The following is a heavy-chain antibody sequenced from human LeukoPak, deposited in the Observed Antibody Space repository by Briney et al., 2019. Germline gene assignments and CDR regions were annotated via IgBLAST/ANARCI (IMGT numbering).Heavy chain of an antibody. CDR2: ISGSGGST. CDR1: GFTFSSYA. V-gene: IGHV3-23*01. CDR3: AKDSTANGDYGSDY. J-gene: IGHJ4*02. D-gene: IGHD4-17*01. Sequence: GGSLRLSCAASGFTFSSYAMSWVRQAPGKGLEWVSAISGSGGSTYYADSVKGRFTISRDNSKNTLYLQMNSLRAEDTAVYYCAKDSTANGDYGSDYWGQGTLVTVSS.